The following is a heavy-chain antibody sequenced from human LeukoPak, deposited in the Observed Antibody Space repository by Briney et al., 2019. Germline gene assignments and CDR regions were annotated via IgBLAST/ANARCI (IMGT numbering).Heavy chain of an antibody. D-gene: IGHD4-11*01. V-gene: IGHV3-33*06. CDR3: AKEMKMGPWGNYGTCDY. CDR1: GFTFSSYG. Sequence: PGRSLRLSCAASGFTFSSYGMHWVRQAPGKGLEWVAVIWYDGSNKYYADSVKGRFTISRDNSKNTLYLQMNSLRAEDTAVYYCAKEMKMGPWGNYGTCDYWGQGTLVTVSS. J-gene: IGHJ4*02. CDR2: IWYDGSNK.